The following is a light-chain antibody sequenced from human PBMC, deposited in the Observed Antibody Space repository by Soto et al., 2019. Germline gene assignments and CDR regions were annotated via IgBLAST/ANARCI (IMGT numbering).Light chain of an antibody. V-gene: IGKV1-5*03. J-gene: IGKJ1*01. CDR2: KAS. Sequence: DIQMTQSPSTLSGSVGDRVTITCRASQTISSWLAWYQQKPGKAPKLLIYKASTLKSGVPSRFSGSGSWTEFTLTISSLQPDYLATYYCQHYNSYSEALGQGTKVELK. CDR3: QHYNSYSEA. CDR1: QTISSW.